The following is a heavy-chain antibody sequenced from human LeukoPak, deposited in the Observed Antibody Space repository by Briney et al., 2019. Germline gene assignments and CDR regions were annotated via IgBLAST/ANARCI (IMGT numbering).Heavy chain of an antibody. V-gene: IGHV3-53*01. CDR2: IYSGGNT. D-gene: IGHD4-17*01. Sequence: GGSLRLSCAASGFTFSSHSMNWVRQAPGKGLEWVSFIYSGGNTHYPDSVKGRFTISRDNSKNTLYLQMNSLRADDTAVYYCARRAGEYSHPYDYWGQGTLVTVSS. CDR1: GFTFSSHS. CDR3: ARRAGEYSHPYDY. J-gene: IGHJ4*02.